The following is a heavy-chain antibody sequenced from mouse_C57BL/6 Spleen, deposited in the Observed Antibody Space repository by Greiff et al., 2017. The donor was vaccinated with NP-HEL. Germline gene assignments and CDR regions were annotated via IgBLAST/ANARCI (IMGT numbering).Heavy chain of an antibody. CDR2: IYPRDGST. Sequence: QVQLQQSDAELVKPGASVKISCKVSGYTFTDHTIHWMKQRPEQGLEWIGYIYPRDGSTKYNEKFKGKATLTADKSSSTAYMQLNSLTSEDSAVYFCAIYDGYYGGYYYAMDYWGQGTSVTVSS. J-gene: IGHJ4*01. CDR3: AIYDGYYGGYYYAMDY. V-gene: IGHV1-78*01. D-gene: IGHD2-3*01. CDR1: GYTFTDHT.